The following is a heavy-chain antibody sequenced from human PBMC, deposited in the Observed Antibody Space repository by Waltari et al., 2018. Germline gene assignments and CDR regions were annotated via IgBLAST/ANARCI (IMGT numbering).Heavy chain of an antibody. CDR3: AKDLVPAAMPFF. CDR2: ISYDGSNK. V-gene: IGHV3-30*18. D-gene: IGHD2-2*01. Sequence: QVQLVESGGGVVQPGRSLRLSCAASGFTFSSYGMHWVRQAPGKGLEWVAVISYDGSNKYYADSVKGRFTISRDNSKNTLYLQMNSLRAEDTAVYYCAKDLVPAAMPFFWGQGTLVTVSS. CDR1: GFTFSSYG. J-gene: IGHJ4*02.